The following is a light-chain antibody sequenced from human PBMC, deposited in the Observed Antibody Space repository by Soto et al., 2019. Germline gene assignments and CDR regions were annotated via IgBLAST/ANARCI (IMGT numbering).Light chain of an antibody. CDR3: QQYNNWPPRVT. Sequence: EIVMTQSPATLSVSPGERATLSCRASQSVSSNLAWYQQKPGQAPRLLIYSASTRATGIPARFSGSGSGTELTLTISSLQSEDFAVYYCQQYNNWPPRVTFGPGTKVDIK. V-gene: IGKV3-15*01. CDR2: SAS. J-gene: IGKJ3*01. CDR1: QSVSSN.